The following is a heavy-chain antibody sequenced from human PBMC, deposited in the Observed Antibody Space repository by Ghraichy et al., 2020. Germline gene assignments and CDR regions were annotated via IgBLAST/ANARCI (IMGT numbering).Heavy chain of an antibody. CDR2: IWYDGSNK. CDR1: GFTFSSYG. CDR3: ARARGITMVRGVITYWFDP. V-gene: IGHV3-33*01. J-gene: IGHJ5*02. D-gene: IGHD3-10*01. Sequence: GGSLRLSCAASGFTFSSYGMHWVRQAPGKGLEWVAVIWYDGSNKYYADSVKGRFTISRDNSKNTLYLQMNSLRAEDTAVYYCARARGITMVRGVITYWFDPWGQGTLVTVSS.